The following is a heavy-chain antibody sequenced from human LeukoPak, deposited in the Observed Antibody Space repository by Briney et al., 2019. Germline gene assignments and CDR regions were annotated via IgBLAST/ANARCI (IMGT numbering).Heavy chain of an antibody. CDR1: RFTFSTYA. Sequence: QPGGSLRLSCTASRFTFSTYAMSWVRQAPGKGLDWVSSISGSGDTTYYTGSVKGRFTISRDNSKNALYLQMSSLRAEDTAVYYCAKSQRNDQQVVQRIDYWGQGTLVTVSS. CDR2: ISGSGDTT. J-gene: IGHJ4*02. V-gene: IGHV3-23*01. CDR3: AKSQRNDQQVVQRIDY. D-gene: IGHD2-2*01.